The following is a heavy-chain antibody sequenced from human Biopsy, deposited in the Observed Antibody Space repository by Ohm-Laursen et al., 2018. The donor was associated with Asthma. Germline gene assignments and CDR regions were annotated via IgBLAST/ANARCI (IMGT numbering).Heavy chain of an antibody. V-gene: IGHV4-30-4*01. Sequence: TLSFTCRVSGGYTGSSDHHWAWIRQAPGKGLEWIGFVFWSGSTHYSRSLERRVSISIDTATNEFSMKLWSVTPADTAVYFCARVVSYGDIYFGIDVWGPGNTV. J-gene: IGHJ6*02. CDR2: VFWSGST. D-gene: IGHD4-17*01. CDR1: GGYTGSSDHH. CDR3: ARVVSYGDIYFGIDV.